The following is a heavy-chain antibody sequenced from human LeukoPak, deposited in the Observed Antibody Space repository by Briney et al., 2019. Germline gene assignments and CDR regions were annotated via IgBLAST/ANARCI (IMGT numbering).Heavy chain of an antibody. J-gene: IGHJ6*02. V-gene: IGHV4-4*02. CDR3: AREGYGMDV. CDR2: ISDSGST. Sequence: PSGPLSLTCAVSGGSLSRTTWWGWVRQPPGKGLEWIGEISDSGSTNYNPSLKSRVTISVDKSNNQISLKLSSVTAADTAVYYCAREGYGMDVWGQGTTVTVSS. CDR1: GGSLSRTTW.